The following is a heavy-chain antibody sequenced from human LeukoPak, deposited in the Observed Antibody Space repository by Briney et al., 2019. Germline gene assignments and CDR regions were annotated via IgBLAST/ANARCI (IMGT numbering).Heavy chain of an antibody. D-gene: IGHD1-26*01. CDR2: IYYSGST. CDR1: GGSISSSSYY. CDR3: ARRWKVGARIFDY. J-gene: IGHJ4*02. Sequence: PSETLSLTCTVSGGSISSSSYYWGWIRQPPGKGLEWIGSIYYSGSTYYNPSLKSRVTISVDTSKNQFSLKLSSVTAADTAVYYCARRWKVGARIFDYWGQGTLVTVSS. V-gene: IGHV4-39*01.